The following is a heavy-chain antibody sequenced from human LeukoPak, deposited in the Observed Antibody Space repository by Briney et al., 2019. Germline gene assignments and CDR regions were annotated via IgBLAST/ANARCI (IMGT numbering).Heavy chain of an antibody. CDR2: IYSGGST. Sequence: GGSLRLSCAASGFTFSTYNMSWVRQAPGKGLEWVSVIYSGGSTYYADSVRGRFTISRDNSKNTLYLQMNGLRAEDTAVYYCARGITVTTPGGYWGQGTLVTVSS. CDR1: GFTFSTYN. V-gene: IGHV3-53*01. CDR3: ARGITVTTPGGY. J-gene: IGHJ4*02. D-gene: IGHD4-17*01.